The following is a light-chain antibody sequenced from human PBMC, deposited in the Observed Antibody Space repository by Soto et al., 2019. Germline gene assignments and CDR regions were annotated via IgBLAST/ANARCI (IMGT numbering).Light chain of an antibody. V-gene: IGKV3-11*01. CDR3: QQHISWPLT. CDR2: DAS. Sequence: IVLTQSPATLSLSPGERASLSCRASQTVGSYLAWFRQTPGQAPRLLVYDASNRATGIPTRFSGSGSGTDFTLTISNLEPEDFAVYYCQQHISWPLTFGGGTKVDIK. CDR1: QTVGSY. J-gene: IGKJ4*01.